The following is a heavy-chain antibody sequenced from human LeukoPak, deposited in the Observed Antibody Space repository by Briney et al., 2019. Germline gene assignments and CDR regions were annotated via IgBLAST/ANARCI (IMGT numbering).Heavy chain of an antibody. V-gene: IGHV3-21*01. D-gene: IGHD6-19*01. CDR2: ISSGSGYI. J-gene: IGHJ4*02. CDR1: GFTFSSYS. CDR3: ARERNLEIAVAGTIFNY. Sequence: GGSLRLSCAASGFTFSSYSMNWVRQAPGKGLEWVSSISSGSGYIYYADSVKGRFTISRDNTKNSLYLQMNSLRAEDTAVYYCARERNLEIAVAGTIFNYWGQGTLVTVSS.